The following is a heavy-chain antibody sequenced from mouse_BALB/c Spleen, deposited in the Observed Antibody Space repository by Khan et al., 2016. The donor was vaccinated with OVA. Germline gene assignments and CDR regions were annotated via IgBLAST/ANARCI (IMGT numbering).Heavy chain of an antibody. CDR2: FFPNSGGS. CDR1: GYTFTDYN. V-gene: IGHV1S29*02. D-gene: IGHD1-2*01. CDR3: GRSGYGSFAF. Sequence: EVQLQESGPEVVKPGASVKISCKASGYTFTDYNMDWVKQSHGKRLEWIGYFFPNSGGSGYNQKFRTKATLTVDISSSTSYMDLHSLTSEDSAVYYCGRSGYGSFAFWGQGTLVTVSA. J-gene: IGHJ3*01.